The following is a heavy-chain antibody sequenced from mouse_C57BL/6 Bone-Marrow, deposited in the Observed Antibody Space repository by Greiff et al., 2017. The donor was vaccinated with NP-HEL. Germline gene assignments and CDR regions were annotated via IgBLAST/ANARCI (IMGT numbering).Heavy chain of an antibody. V-gene: IGHV1-15*01. CDR2: IDPETGGT. Sequence: QVQLQQSGAELVRPGASVTLSCKASGYTFTDYEMHWVKQTPVHGLEWIGAIDPETGGTAYNQKFKGKAILTADKSSSTAYRELRSPTSEDSAVYYCTRPLYYDYWGQGTTLTVSS. J-gene: IGHJ2*01. CDR1: GYTFTDYE. CDR3: TRPLYYDY.